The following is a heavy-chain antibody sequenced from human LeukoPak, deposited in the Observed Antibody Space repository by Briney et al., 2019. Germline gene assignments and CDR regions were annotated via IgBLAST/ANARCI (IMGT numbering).Heavy chain of an antibody. CDR3: TGHPGIASDLGV. CDR2: IDPSDSYT. CDR1: GYTFTSYW. D-gene: IGHD6-13*01. Sequence: GESLKISCQGSGYTFTSYWISRVRQMPGGGLEWRGRIDPSDSYTNYSPSFQGHVTISADKSITTAYLQWSSLKASDTAIYYCTGHPGIASDLGVWGQGTTVTVSS. V-gene: IGHV5-10-1*01. J-gene: IGHJ6*02.